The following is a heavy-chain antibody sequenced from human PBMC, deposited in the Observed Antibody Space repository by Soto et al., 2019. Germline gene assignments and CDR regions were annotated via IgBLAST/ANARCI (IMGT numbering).Heavy chain of an antibody. CDR2: ISTYNGNT. CDR3: ARDLIVTGTYFDY. Sequence: ASVKVSCKASGYIFTSYGITWVRQAPGQGLEWMGWISTYNGNTNYAQKLQDRVTMTTDTSTSTAYMELRSLRSDDTAVYYCARDLIVTGTYFDYWGQGTLVTVSS. D-gene: IGHD3-9*01. V-gene: IGHV1-18*04. CDR1: GYIFTSYG. J-gene: IGHJ4*02.